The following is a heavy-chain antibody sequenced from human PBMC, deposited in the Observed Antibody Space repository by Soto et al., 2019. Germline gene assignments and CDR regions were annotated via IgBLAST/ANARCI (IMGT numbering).Heavy chain of an antibody. CDR1: GGSVSNASFY. D-gene: IGHD3-22*01. CDR3: VRVLDSSWYADL. CDR2: IFYTGVT. V-gene: IGHV4-61*03. J-gene: IGHJ2*01. Sequence: QVQLQESGPGLVKPSETLSLTCSVSGGSVSNASFYWTWIRQVPGTGLEYIGYIFYTGVTNYNPSLSSRVTISLDTSKNLFSLKLNSMSAADTAVYYCVRVLDSSWYADLWGRGTLVTVSS.